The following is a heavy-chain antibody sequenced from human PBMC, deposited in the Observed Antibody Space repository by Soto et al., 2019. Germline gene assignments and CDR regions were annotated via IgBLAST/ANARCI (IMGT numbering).Heavy chain of an antibody. Sequence: GGSLRRSCAASGFTLSSYVMYWVRQAPGKGLEWVAIISYDGSNKYYADSVKGRFTISRDNSKNTLYLQMNSLRAEDTAVYYCAKDYYDTSGYSVAFDIWGQGTMVTVSS. CDR1: GFTLSSYV. J-gene: IGHJ3*02. D-gene: IGHD3-22*01. V-gene: IGHV3-30-3*01. CDR3: AKDYYDTSGYSVAFDI. CDR2: ISYDGSNK.